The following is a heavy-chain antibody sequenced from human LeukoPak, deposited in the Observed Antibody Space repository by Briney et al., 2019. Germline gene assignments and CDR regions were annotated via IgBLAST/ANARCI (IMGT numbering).Heavy chain of an antibody. J-gene: IGHJ4*02. D-gene: IGHD3-3*01. CDR3: AHRPYDFWSGLFDY. Sequence: SGPTLVKPTQTLTLTCTFSGFSLSTSGVGVGWIRQPPGKALEGLALIYWNDDKRYSPSLKSRLTITKDTSKNQVVLTMTNMDPVDTATYYCAHRPYDFWSGLFDYWGQGTLVTVSS. CDR2: IYWNDDK. V-gene: IGHV2-5*01. CDR1: GFSLSTSGVG.